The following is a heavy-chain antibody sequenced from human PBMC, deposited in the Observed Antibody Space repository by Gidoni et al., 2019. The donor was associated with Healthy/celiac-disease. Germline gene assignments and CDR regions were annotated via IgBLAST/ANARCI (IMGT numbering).Heavy chain of an antibody. CDR2: IKYSGST. V-gene: IGHV4-59*01. D-gene: IGHD3-3*02. CDR3: ARGIFGVVTNDAFDI. J-gene: IGHJ3*02. CDR1: GGSISSYY. Sequence: QVQLQESGPGLVKPSETLSLTCTVSGGSISSYYWSWIRQPPGKGLAWIGYIKYSGSTNYNPSLKSRVTISVDTSKNQFSLKLSSVTAADTAVYYCARGIFGVVTNDAFDIWGQGTMVTVSS.